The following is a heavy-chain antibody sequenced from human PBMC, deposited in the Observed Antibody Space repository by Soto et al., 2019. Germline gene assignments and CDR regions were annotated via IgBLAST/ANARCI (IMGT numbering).Heavy chain of an antibody. J-gene: IGHJ4*02. CDR1: GFSLSTRGVG. Sequence: QITLKESGPTLVKPTHTLTLTCTFSGFSLSTRGVGVGWIRQPPGKALECLAIIYWDDDEVYSPSLKSRLTITKDTTKNQVVITITDMDPVDTDTYYCAHRPRGDSYHFDYWGQGTLVTVSS. CDR3: AHRPRGDSYHFDY. D-gene: IGHD5-18*01. V-gene: IGHV2-5*02. CDR2: IYWDDDE.